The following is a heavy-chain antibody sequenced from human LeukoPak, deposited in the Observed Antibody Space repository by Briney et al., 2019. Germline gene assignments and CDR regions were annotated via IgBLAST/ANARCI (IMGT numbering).Heavy chain of an antibody. D-gene: IGHD5-18*01. J-gene: IGHJ4*02. CDR2: IIPIFGTA. CDR3: ARENDRYGRIDY. CDR1: GGTFSSYA. V-gene: IGHV1-69*13. Sequence: GASVKVSCKASGGTFSSYAISWVRQAPGQGLEWMGGIIPIFGTANYAQKFQGRVTITADESTSTAYMELSSLRSEDTAVYYCARENDRYGRIDYWGQGTQVTVSS.